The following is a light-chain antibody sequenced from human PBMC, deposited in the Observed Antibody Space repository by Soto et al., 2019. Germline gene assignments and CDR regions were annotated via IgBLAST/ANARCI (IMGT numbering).Light chain of an antibody. CDR1: HRVSRY. J-gene: IGKJ5*01. V-gene: IGKV3-11*01. Sequence: EILLTQSPATLSVPPGDSATLSCSASHRVSRYLAWYQQKPGQAPRLLIYDASNRATGIPDRFSGSVSGTDGTITFSSLETEDGAVYYCQQYSNWPITFGQGTRLEIK. CDR2: DAS. CDR3: QQYSNWPIT.